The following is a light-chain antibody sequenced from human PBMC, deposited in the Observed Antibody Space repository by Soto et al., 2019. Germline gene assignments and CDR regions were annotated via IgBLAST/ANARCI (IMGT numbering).Light chain of an antibody. CDR3: QQRSNLIT. CDR2: DAS. Sequence: EIVLTQSPGTLSLSPGERATLSCRASQSVSSYLAWYQQKPAQAPRLLISDASNRATGIPARFSGSGSGTDFTLTISSLEPEDFAVYYCQQRSNLITFGQGTRLEIK. V-gene: IGKV3-11*01. J-gene: IGKJ5*01. CDR1: QSVSSY.